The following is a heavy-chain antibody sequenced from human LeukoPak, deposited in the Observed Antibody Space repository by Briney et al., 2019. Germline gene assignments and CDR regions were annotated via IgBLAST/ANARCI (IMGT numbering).Heavy chain of an antibody. Sequence: ETLSLTCTVSGGSVSSGSYHWSWSRQAPGKGLEWVASINSDGSEGYYADVVKGRFTISRDNAKNSLYLQINSLRAEDTAVYYCARSSYSSSSSVWGQGTMVTVSS. J-gene: IGHJ3*01. D-gene: IGHD6-6*01. V-gene: IGHV3-7*03. CDR1: GGSVSSGSYH. CDR3: ARSSYSSSSSV. CDR2: INSDGSEG.